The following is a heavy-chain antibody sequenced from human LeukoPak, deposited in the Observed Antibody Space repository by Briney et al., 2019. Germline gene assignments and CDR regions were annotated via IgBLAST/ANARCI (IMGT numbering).Heavy chain of an antibody. V-gene: IGHV1-8*02. J-gene: IGHJ6*02. CDR2: MNPNSGNT. D-gene: IGHD2-2*03. CDR1: GYTFTGYY. CDR3: ARLMDIVVVPAAMDV. Sequence: ASVKVSCKASGYTFTGYYMHWVRQATGQGLEWMGWMNPNSGNTGYAQKFQGRVTMTRNTSISTAYMELSSLRSEDTAVYYCARLMDIVVVPAAMDVWGQGTTVTVSS.